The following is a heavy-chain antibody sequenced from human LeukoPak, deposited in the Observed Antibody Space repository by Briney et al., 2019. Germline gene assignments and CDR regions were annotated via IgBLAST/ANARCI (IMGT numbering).Heavy chain of an antibody. CDR3: ARVPLDDASRHYYPH. Sequence: GASVKVSCKTSRYTFTNYGMHWVRQAPRQSPGWMGWINTGNGNTKSSQKFQDRVTLTRDTSASTAYMELNSLSSEDTAVYYCARVPLDDASRHYYPHWGQGTLVTVSS. D-gene: IGHD3-10*01. CDR1: RYTFTNYG. CDR2: INTGNGNT. J-gene: IGHJ1*01. V-gene: IGHV1-3*04.